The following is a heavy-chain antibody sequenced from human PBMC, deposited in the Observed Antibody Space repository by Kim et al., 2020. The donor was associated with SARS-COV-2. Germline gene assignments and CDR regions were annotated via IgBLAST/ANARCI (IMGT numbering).Heavy chain of an antibody. CDR3: ARGVVPAAKSWAFDY. Sequence: SVKVSCKASGGTFSSYAISWVRQAPGQGLEWMGRIIPILGIANYAQKFQGRVTITADKSTSTAYMELSSLRSEDTAVYYCARGVVPAAKSWAFDYWGQGTLVTVSS. CDR1: GGTFSSYA. D-gene: IGHD2-2*01. CDR2: IIPILGIA. V-gene: IGHV1-69*04. J-gene: IGHJ4*02.